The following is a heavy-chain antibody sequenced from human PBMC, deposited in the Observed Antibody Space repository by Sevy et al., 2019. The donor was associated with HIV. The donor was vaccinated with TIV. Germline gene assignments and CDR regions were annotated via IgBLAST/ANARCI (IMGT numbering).Heavy chain of an antibody. CDR1: GFSFNSYG. Sequence: GGSLRLSCAASGFSFNSYGMHWVRQAPGKGLEWVAFIRHDGSTKYYVDSAKGRFTISRDNSKNTLYLQMNSLRAEDTAGDYCAKGLGMVQGALLSDDIWGQGTMVTVSS. CDR3: AKGLGMVQGALLSDDI. J-gene: IGHJ3*02. V-gene: IGHV3-30*02. CDR2: IRHDGSTK. D-gene: IGHD3-10*01.